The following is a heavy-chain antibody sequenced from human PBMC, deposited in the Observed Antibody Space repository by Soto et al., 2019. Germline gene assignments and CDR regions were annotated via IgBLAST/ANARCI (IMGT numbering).Heavy chain of an antibody. CDR2: VSGYNGAT. CDR1: GYRFSGYG. J-gene: IGHJ5*02. Sequence: QVQLVQSGPEVRNPGASVRVSCRTSGYRFSGYGISWARLAPGQGLEWMGWVSGYNGATQYPQKFQGRVTITADTSTHTGYMELRSLVVDDTAVYFCARRPLASRPSWFDPWGPGTLVTVSS. D-gene: IGHD6-6*01. CDR3: ARRPLASRPSWFDP. V-gene: IGHV1-18*04.